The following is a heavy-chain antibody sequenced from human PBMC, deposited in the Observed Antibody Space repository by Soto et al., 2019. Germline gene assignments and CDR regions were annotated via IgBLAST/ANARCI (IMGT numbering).Heavy chain of an antibody. CDR3: ARRVRSGLNYYCDYVDV. Sequence: QLQLQESGPGLVKPSETLSLTCTVSGGSITSSNYYWGWIRQPPGKGLEWIGSIYYSGSTYYNPSLKSRVTISGDTSKNQFSLKLGSVTAADTAVYYCARRVRSGLNYYCDYVDVWGKGTTVTVSS. V-gene: IGHV4-39*01. J-gene: IGHJ6*03. CDR2: IYYSGST. D-gene: IGHD3-10*02. CDR1: GGSITSSNYY.